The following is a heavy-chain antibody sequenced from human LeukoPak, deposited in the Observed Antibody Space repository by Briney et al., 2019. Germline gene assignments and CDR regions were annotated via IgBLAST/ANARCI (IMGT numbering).Heavy chain of an antibody. CDR3: ARVGAVLRYFDWLSWRVYGMDV. J-gene: IGHJ6*02. D-gene: IGHD3-9*01. CDR1: GYTFTSYG. CDR2: ISAYNGNT. V-gene: IGHV1-18*01. Sequence: ASVKVSCKASGYTFTSYGFSWVRQAPGQGLEWMGWISAYNGNTNYAQKLQGRVTMTTDTSTSTAYMELRSLRSDDTAVYYCARVGAVLRYFDWLSWRVYGMDVWGQGTTVTVSS.